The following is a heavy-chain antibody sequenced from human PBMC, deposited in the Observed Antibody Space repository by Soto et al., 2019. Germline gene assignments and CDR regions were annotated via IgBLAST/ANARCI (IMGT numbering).Heavy chain of an antibody. J-gene: IGHJ5*02. CDR2: INAGKGNT. Sequence: ASVHVSCKASGQTFTSYAMHCVRQAPGQRLEWMGWINAGKGNTKYSHKFPGRVTITRDTSASTAYMELSSLRSEDKAVYYCARGCGGDCYPSYWFDPWGQGSLDSVTS. CDR3: ARGCGGDCYPSYWFDP. V-gene: IGHV1-3*01. CDR1: GQTFTSYA. D-gene: IGHD2-21*02.